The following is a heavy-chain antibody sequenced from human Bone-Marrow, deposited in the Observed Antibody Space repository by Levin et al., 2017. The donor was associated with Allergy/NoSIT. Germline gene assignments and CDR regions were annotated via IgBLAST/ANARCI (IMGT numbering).Heavy chain of an antibody. CDR1: GGSFRGYY. V-gene: IGHV4-34*01. CDR2: INHSGST. CDR3: ARPGIAVAGFDY. J-gene: IGHJ4*02. D-gene: IGHD6-19*01. Sequence: SQTLSLTCAVYGGSFRGYYWSWIRQPPGKGLEWIGEINHSGSTNYNPSLKSRVTISVDTSKNQFSLKLSSVTAADTAVYYCARPGIAVAGFDYWGQGTLVTVSS.